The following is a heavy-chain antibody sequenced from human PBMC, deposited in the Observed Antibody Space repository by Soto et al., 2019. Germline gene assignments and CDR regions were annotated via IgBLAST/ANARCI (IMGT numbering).Heavy chain of an antibody. D-gene: IGHD6-13*01. Sequence: EVQLLESGGTLVKPGGSLRLSCAASGLTFSRHAMSWFRQAPGEGLEWVSTLDAGDTTYYADSVKGRFTISRDNARNTLSLQMNSLRVEDTAVYYCAKDPRAYSTHMGYFSDHWGQGTLVTVSS. CDR2: LDAGDTT. CDR1: GLTFSRHA. CDR3: AKDPRAYSTHMGYFSDH. J-gene: IGHJ4*02. V-gene: IGHV3-23*01.